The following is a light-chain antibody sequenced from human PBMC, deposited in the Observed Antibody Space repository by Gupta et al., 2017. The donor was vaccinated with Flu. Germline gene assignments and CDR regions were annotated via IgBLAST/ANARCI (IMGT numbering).Light chain of an antibody. J-gene: IGKJ1*01. CDR1: QSVTSTY. V-gene: IGKV3-20*01. Sequence: EIVLTQSPGTLSLSPGERATLSCRASQSVTSTYLAWYQQKPGQAPRLLIYGASSRATGIPDRFSGGGSGTDFTLTISRLEPEDSALYYCQQYGGSPKTFGQGTKVEVK. CDR2: GAS. CDR3: QQYGGSPKT.